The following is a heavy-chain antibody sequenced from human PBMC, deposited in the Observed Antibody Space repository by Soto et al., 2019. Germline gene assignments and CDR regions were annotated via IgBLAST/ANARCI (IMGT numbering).Heavy chain of an antibody. D-gene: IGHD1-26*01. CDR3: ARVRGSYYYGMDV. CDR2: IYHSGST. CDR1: GGSISSSNW. V-gene: IGHV4-4*02. J-gene: IGHJ6*02. Sequence: QVQLQESGPGLVKPLGTLSLTCAVSGGSISSSNWWSWVRQPPGKGLEWIGEIYHSGSTNYNPSLKSRVTISVDKAKNQFSLKLSSVTAAATAVYYCARVRGSYYYGMDVWGQGTTVTVSS.